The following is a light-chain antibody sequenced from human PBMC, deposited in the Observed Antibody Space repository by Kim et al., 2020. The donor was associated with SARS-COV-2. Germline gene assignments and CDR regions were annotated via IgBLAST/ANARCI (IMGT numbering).Light chain of an antibody. CDR2: DAA. CDR3: QQRGRWPPALT. J-gene: IGKJ4*01. Sequence: PGPSATLSCTASPNVDITLAWYQHTPGQPHRPIIYDAAIRAAGIPDRFSGSGSGTDFTLTIGSLAPEDVAVYYCQQRGRWPPALTFGGGTKVDIK. CDR1: PNVDIT. V-gene: IGKV3-11*01.